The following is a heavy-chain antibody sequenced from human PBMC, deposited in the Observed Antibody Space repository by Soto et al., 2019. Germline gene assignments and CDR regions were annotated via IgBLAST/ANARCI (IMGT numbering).Heavy chain of an antibody. Sequence: PGGSLRLSCAASGFTFSSYAMSWVRQAPGKGLEWVSSISGRGGDTYYTDSVKGRFTFSRDNSKNTLYLQMNSLRAEDTAVYYCAKFGMATTKRSPPYYIDYWGQGALVTVSS. CDR2: ISGRGGDT. CDR1: GFTFSSYA. J-gene: IGHJ4*02. CDR3: AKFGMATTKRSPPYYIDY. D-gene: IGHD1-1*01. V-gene: IGHV3-23*01.